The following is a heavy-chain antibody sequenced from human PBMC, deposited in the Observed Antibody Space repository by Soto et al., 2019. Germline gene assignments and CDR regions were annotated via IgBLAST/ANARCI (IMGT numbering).Heavy chain of an antibody. Sequence: QVQLVQSGAEVKKPGASVKVSCKASGYTFTSYGVSWVRQAPGQGLEWMGWISAYNGNTKYAQKLQGRVTMTTDTSRNTAYMDLRSLGSDDTAVYYCARDSPPVDYWGQGTLVTVSS. CDR2: ISAYNGNT. CDR1: GYTFTSYG. V-gene: IGHV1-18*01. J-gene: IGHJ4*02. CDR3: ARDSPPVDY.